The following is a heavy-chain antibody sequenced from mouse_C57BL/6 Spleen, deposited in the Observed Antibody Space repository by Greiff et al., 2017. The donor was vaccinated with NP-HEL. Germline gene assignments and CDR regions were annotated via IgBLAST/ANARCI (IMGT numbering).Heavy chain of an antibody. Sequence: VQLQQPGAELVKPGASVKLSCKASGYTFTSYWMHWVKQRPGRGLEWIGRIDPNSGGTKYNEKFKSKATLTVDKPSSTAYMQLSSLTSEDSAVYYCARGYYGSSYGPVTYFDYWGQGTTLTVSS. V-gene: IGHV1-72*01. CDR2: IDPNSGGT. CDR1: GYTFTSYW. D-gene: IGHD1-1*01. CDR3: ARGYYGSSYGPVTYFDY. J-gene: IGHJ2*01.